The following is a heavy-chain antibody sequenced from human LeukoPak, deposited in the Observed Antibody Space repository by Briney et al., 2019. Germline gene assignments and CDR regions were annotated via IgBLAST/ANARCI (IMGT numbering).Heavy chain of an antibody. CDR1: GGSINSYY. J-gene: IGHJ2*01. CDR3: ARDRDSSGLRDFDL. D-gene: IGHD3-22*01. CDR2: IYYSGNT. Sequence: SETLSLTCTVSGGSINSYYWSWIRQPPGKGLEWIGYIYYSGNTNYNPSLKSRVSISIDTSKNQLSLQLSSVTAADTAVYYCARDRDSSGLRDFDLWARGTLVTVSA. V-gene: IGHV4-59*01.